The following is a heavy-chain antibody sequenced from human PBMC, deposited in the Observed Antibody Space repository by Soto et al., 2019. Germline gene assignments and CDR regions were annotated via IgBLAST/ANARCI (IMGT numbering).Heavy chain of an antibody. CDR2: IFYTGTT. J-gene: IGHJ4*02. Sequence: PSETLSLTCAVSGYSISSGYYWGWIRQPPGKGLEWVGGIFYTGTTYYSPSLKDRVSISVDTSKNSFSLNLTSVTAADTAVYFCARLVVVAPVANVWGQGALVTSPQ. V-gene: IGHV4-38-2*01. CDR3: ARLVVVAPVANV. CDR1: GYSISSGYY. D-gene: IGHD2-21*01.